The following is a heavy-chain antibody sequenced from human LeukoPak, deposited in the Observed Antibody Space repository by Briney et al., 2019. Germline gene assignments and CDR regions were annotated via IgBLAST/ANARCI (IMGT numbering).Heavy chain of an antibody. Sequence: KPGGSLRLSCAASGFTFSRNAMTWLRQAPGKGLEWVGHIKSRTDGGTTDYAAPVKGRFTISRDDSENTLYLQMNSLKTEDTAVYYCATPGRIPEAANWFDPWGQGTLVTVSS. CDR1: GFTFSRNA. D-gene: IGHD6-13*01. CDR3: ATPGRIPEAANWFDP. J-gene: IGHJ5*02. V-gene: IGHV3-15*01. CDR2: IKSRTDGGTT.